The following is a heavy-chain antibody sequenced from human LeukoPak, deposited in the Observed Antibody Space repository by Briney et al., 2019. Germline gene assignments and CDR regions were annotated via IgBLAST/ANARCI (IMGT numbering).Heavy chain of an antibody. V-gene: IGHV4-59*11. CDR1: GGSISRHY. CDR3: ARTVRLNLPGGFVYYYMDV. Sequence: SETLSLTCSVSGGSISRHYWSWIRQVPGKGLEWVGYMYDGGNSNYHPSLKSRVAILVDASKNQCSLRLNSATPADTAIYYCARTVRLNLPGGFVYYYMDVWGTGTTVTDSS. J-gene: IGHJ6*03. D-gene: IGHD3-10*01. CDR2: MYDGGNS.